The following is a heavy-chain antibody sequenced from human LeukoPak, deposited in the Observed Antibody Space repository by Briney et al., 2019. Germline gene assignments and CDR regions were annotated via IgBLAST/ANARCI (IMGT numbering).Heavy chain of an antibody. CDR3: ARESRVPDAFDI. D-gene: IGHD4/OR15-4a*01. V-gene: IGHV1-18*01. CDR1: GYTFTSYG. CDR2: ISVYTGNT. Sequence: ASVKVSCKASGYTFTSYGITWVRQAPGQGLEWMRWISVYTGNTNYAQKLQGRVTMTTDTSTNTAYMELRSLRSDDTAVYYCARESRVPDAFDIWGQGTMVTVSS. J-gene: IGHJ3*02.